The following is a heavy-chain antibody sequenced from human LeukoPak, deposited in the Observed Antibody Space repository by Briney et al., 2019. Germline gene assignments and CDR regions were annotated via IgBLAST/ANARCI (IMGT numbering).Heavy chain of an antibody. CDR2: INPGGSAE. V-gene: IGHV3-7*05. D-gene: IGHD3-10*01. Sequence: GGSLRLSCAASGFTFSTYWLMWVRQAPGKGLEWVANINPGGSAEYYVDSVKGRFTTSRDNARNSVYLQMNSLRGEDTAVYYCARLSVRADTVEYWGQGTLVTVSS. CDR3: ARLSVRADTVEY. J-gene: IGHJ4*02. CDR1: GFTFSTYW.